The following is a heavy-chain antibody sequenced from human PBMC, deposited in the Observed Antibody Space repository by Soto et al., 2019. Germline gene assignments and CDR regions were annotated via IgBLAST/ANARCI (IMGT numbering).Heavy chain of an antibody. D-gene: IGHD2-15*01. CDR2: INPNSGGT. CDR3: ARDSRPRYCSGGSCYLYYYGMDV. V-gene: IGHV1-2*02. Sequence: ASVKVSCKASGYTFTGYYMHWVRQAPGQGLEWMGWINPNSGGTNYAQKFQGRVTMTRDTSISTAYMELGRLRSDDTAVYYCARDSRPRYCSGGSCYLYYYGMDVWGQGTTVTVSS. J-gene: IGHJ6*02. CDR1: GYTFTGYY.